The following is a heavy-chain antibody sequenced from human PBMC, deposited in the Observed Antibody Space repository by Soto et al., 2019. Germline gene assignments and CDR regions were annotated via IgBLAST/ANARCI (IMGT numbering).Heavy chain of an antibody. CDR2: IKQDGSEK. V-gene: IGHV3-7*01. J-gene: IGHJ3*02. CDR1: GFTFSSYW. Sequence: GGSLRLSCSASGFTFSSYWISWVRQAPGKGLEWVANIKQDGSEKYYVDSVKGRFTISRDNAKNSLYLQMNSLRAEDTAVYYCASYLRLRWPDAFDIWGQGTMVTVSS. CDR3: ASYLRLRWPDAFDI. D-gene: IGHD4-17*01.